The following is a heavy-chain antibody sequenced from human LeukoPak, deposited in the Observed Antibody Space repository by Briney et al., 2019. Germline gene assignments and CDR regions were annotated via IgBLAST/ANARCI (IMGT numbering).Heavy chain of an antibody. CDR1: GGSISSSSYY. D-gene: IGHD5-12*01. CDR2: IYYSGST. CDR3: ERAPSGYDPSKFDY. J-gene: IGHJ4*02. V-gene: IGHV4-39*07. Sequence: SETLSLTCTVSGGSISSSSYYWGWIRQPPGKGLEWIGSIYYSGSTYYNPSLKSRVTISVDTSKNQFSLKLSSVTAADTAVYYCERAPSGYDPSKFDYWGQGTLVTVSS.